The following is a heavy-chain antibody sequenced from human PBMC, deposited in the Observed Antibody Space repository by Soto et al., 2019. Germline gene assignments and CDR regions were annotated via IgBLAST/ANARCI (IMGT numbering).Heavy chain of an antibody. CDR3: ARHYGSGSYPLDY. D-gene: IGHD3-10*01. J-gene: IGHJ4*02. CDR1: GGSISGYY. CDR2: IYSSGNS. Sequence: SETLSLTCTVSGGSISGYYWGWIRQPPGRGLEYIGHIYSSGNSNYNPSLKSRVTMPVGTSKNQFSLKLNSVTDADTAVYYCARHYGSGSYPLDYWGRGTLVTVSS. V-gene: IGHV4-59*08.